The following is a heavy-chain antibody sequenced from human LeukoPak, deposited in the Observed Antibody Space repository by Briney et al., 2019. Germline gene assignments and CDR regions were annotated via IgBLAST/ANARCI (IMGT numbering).Heavy chain of an antibody. CDR1: GYTFTNYA. V-gene: IGHV1-3*01. Sequence: PGASVKVFCKASGYTFTNYAMQWVRQAPGQRLEWMGWINAGDGKTRYSQKFQGRVTMTRNTSISTAYMELSSLRSEDTAVYYCARWHNRDYYYGMDVWGQGTTVTVSS. J-gene: IGHJ6*02. CDR2: INAGDGKT. CDR3: ARWHNRDYYYGMDV. D-gene: IGHD1/OR15-1a*01.